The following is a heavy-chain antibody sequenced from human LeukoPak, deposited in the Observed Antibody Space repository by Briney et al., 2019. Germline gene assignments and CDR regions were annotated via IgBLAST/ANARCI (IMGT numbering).Heavy chain of an antibody. CDR2: IYFSGST. V-gene: IGHV4-59*08. Sequence: PSETLSLTCTVSGGSISSYYWSWIRLPPGKGLEWIGCIYFSGSTNYNPSLKSRVTISVDTSKNQFSLKLSSVTAADTAVYYCARHGYSSSFEYWGQGTLVTVSS. D-gene: IGHD6-13*01. J-gene: IGHJ4*02. CDR1: GGSISSYY. CDR3: ARHGYSSSFEY.